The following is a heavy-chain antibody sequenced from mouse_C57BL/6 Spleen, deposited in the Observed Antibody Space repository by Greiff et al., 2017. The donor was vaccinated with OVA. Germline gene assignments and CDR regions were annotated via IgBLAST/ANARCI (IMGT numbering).Heavy chain of an antibody. CDR1: GFNIKNTY. D-gene: IGHD1-1*01. J-gene: IGHJ1*03. Sequence: EVKLVESVAELVRPGASVKLSCTASGFNIKNTYMHWVKQRPEQGLEWIGRIDPANGNTKYAPKFQGKATITADTSSNTAYLQLSSLTSEDTAIYYCAPNYGSSYGWYFDVWGTGTTVTVSS. CDR3: APNYGSSYGWYFDV. CDR2: IDPANGNT. V-gene: IGHV14-3*01.